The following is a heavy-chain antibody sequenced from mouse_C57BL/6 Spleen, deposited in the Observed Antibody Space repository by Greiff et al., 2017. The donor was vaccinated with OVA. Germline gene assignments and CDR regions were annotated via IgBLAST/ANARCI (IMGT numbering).Heavy chain of an antibody. V-gene: IGHV1-15*01. Sequence: QVQLQQSGAELVRPGASVTLSCKASGYTFTDYEMHWVKQTPVHGLEWIGAIDPETGGTAYNQKFKGKAILTADKSSSTAYMELRSLTSEDSAVYYCTRVYYGTSWGYWYFDVWGTGTTVTVSS. D-gene: IGHD1-1*01. CDR2: IDPETGGT. J-gene: IGHJ1*03. CDR1: GYTFTDYE. CDR3: TRVYYGTSWGYWYFDV.